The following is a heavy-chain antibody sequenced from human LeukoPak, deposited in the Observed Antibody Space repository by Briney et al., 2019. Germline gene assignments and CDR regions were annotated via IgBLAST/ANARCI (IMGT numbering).Heavy chain of an antibody. D-gene: IGHD2-8*02. CDR3: ARLGGPGYCTGNSCRGNWFGP. CDR2: FYHSGST. J-gene: IGHJ5*02. Sequence: PSETLSLTCAVSGGSISSNNWWSWVRQSPGKGLEWIGEFYHSGSTNSNPSLKSRVTISVDKSKNEFSLKLRSVTAADTAVYYCARLGGPGYCTGNSCRGNWFGPWGQGTLVTVSS. V-gene: IGHV4-4*02. CDR1: GGSISSNNW.